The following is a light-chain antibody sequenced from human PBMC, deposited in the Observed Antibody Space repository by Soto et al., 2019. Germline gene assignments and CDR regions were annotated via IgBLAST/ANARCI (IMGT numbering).Light chain of an antibody. Sequence: DIQMTQSPSSLSPSVGDRVTITCRASLTIGNSLGWFQQKAGKPPTLLIYGASALQSRVPARFSGSGSGTDFTLTISNMQREDFATYCCLQTYNLPRTFGQGTKADIK. CDR1: LTIGNS. CDR3: LQTYNLPRT. J-gene: IGKJ1*01. V-gene: IGKV1-39*01. CDR2: GAS.